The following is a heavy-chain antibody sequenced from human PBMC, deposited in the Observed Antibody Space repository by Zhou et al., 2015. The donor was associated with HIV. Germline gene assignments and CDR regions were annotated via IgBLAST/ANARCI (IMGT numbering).Heavy chain of an antibody. V-gene: IGHV1-69*17. J-gene: IGHJ6*02. CDR2: IIPSFGIA. D-gene: IGHD3-16*02. CDR3: ARAPIIAAVNRYYYYGMDV. Sequence: QEQLVQSGPEVKKPGSSVKVSCKASGATFSRFAITWLRQAPGRGLEWMGGIIPSFGIANVAQMFRDRVSIDADKSTSTAYMELGSLTSDDAAVYYCARAPIIAAVNRYYYYGMDVWGRRDPGPPSP. CDR1: GATFSRFA.